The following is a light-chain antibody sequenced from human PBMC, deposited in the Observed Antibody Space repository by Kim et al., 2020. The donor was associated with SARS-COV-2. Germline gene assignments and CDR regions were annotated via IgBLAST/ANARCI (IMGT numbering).Light chain of an antibody. J-gene: IGLJ2*01. V-gene: IGLV3-19*02. Sequence: SSELTQDPAVSVALGQTVRITCQGDSLTTYRATWYQQKAGQAPVRVFYDKDNRASGIPDRFSGSNSRNTASLTITGAQAEDEADYYCQSWDSSGNHVVFGGGTQLTVL. CDR1: SLTTYR. CDR2: DKD. CDR3: QSWDSSGNHVV.